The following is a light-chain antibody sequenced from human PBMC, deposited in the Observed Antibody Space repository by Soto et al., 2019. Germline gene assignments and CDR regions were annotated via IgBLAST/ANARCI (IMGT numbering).Light chain of an antibody. CDR2: STN. Sequence: QAVVTQEPSFSVSPGGTVTLTCGLSSGSISTNYYPSWYQQTPGQAPRTLIYSTNIRSSGVPDRFSGSILGNKAALTITGAQADDEWDYYCVLYMGSGISVFGGGTQLTVL. J-gene: IGLJ2*01. CDR1: SGSISTNYY. V-gene: IGLV8-61*01. CDR3: VLYMGSGISV.